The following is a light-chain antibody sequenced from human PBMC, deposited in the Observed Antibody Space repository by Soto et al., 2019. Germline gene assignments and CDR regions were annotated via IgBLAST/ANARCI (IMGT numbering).Light chain of an antibody. CDR1: QSISAKY. J-gene: IGKJ2*01. CDR3: QQYGDPLLYT. CDR2: AAS. V-gene: IGKV3-20*01. Sequence: EIVLTQSPGTLSLSPGERATVSCRSSQSISAKYLAWYQQKPGQAPRLLIYAASRRATGVPDRFSGSASGTDFTLTISRLEPEDFAIYSCQQYGDPLLYTFGQGTKLEI.